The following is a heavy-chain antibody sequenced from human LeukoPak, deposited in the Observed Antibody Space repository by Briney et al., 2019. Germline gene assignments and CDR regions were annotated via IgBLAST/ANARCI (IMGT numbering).Heavy chain of an antibody. J-gene: IGHJ4*02. CDR3: AKDTYSSSWFSFDY. Sequence: GGSLRLSCAASGFTFSSYNMNWVRQAPGKGLEWVAFIRYDGSNKYYADSVKGRFTISRDNSKNTLYLQMNSLRAEDTAVYYCAKDTYSSSWFSFDYWGQGTLVTVSS. V-gene: IGHV3-30*02. D-gene: IGHD6-13*01. CDR1: GFTFSSYN. CDR2: IRYDGSNK.